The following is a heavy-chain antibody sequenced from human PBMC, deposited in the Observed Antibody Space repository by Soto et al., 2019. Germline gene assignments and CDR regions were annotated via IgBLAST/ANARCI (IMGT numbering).Heavy chain of an antibody. CDR2: ISYDGSNK. V-gene: IGHV3-30*18. D-gene: IGHD1-1*01. J-gene: IGHJ4*02. Sequence: GGSLRLSCAAFGFTFSSYGMHWVRQAPGKGLEWVAVISYDGSNKYYADSVKGRFTISRDNSKNTLYLQMNSLRAEDTAVYYCAKDSGLGPPTGMFDYWGQGTLVTVSS. CDR3: AKDSGLGPPTGMFDY. CDR1: GFTFSSYG.